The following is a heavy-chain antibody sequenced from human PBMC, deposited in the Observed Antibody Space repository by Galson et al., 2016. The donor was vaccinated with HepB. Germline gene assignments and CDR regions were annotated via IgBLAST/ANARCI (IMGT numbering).Heavy chain of an antibody. D-gene: IGHD6-19*01. CDR1: DFTFSGRW. CDR3: ARERPDIAVAAFDY. J-gene: IGHJ4*02. CDR2: INADGTST. V-gene: IGHV3-74*01. Sequence: SLRLSCAASDFTFSGRWMRWVRQVPGKGLVWVSYINADGTSTTYADSVKGRFTISRDNSKNTLYLQMNSLRAEDTAVYYCARERPDIAVAAFDYWGQGTLVTVSS.